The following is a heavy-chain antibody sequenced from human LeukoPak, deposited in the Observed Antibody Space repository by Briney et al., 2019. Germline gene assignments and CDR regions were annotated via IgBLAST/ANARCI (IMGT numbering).Heavy chain of an antibody. CDR2: IWYDGSNK. Sequence: GGSLRLSCAASGFTFSSYGMHWVRQAPGKGLEWVAVIWYDGSNKYYADSVKGRFTISRDNSKNTLYLQMNSLRAEDTAVYYCARDLDDSSGYYFAENAFDIWGQGTMVTVSS. CDR1: GFTFSSYG. V-gene: IGHV3-33*01. CDR3: ARDLDDSSGYYFAENAFDI. D-gene: IGHD3-22*01. J-gene: IGHJ3*02.